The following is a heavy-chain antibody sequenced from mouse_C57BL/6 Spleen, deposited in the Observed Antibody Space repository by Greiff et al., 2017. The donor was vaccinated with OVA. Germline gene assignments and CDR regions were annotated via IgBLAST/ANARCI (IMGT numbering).Heavy chain of an antibody. D-gene: IGHD1-1*01. J-gene: IGHJ4*01. CDR2: INPNNGGT. CDR1: GYTFTDYN. Sequence: EVKLVESGPELVKPGASVKMSCKASGYTFTDYNMHWVKQSHGKSLEWIGYINPNNGGTSYNQKFKGKATLTVNKSSSTAYMELRSLTSEDSAVYYCARCDTTVVDSYAMDYWGQGTSVTVSS. V-gene: IGHV1-22*01. CDR3: ARCDTTVVDSYAMDY.